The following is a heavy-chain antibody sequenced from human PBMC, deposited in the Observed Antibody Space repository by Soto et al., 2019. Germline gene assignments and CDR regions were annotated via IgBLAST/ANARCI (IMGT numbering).Heavy chain of an antibody. V-gene: IGHV4-4*02. CDR1: GGSISSSNW. CDR2: IYHSGST. J-gene: IGHJ6*02. D-gene: IGHD2-2*01. Sequence: SETLSLTCAVSGGSISSSNWWSWVRQPPGKGLEWIGEIYHSGSTNYNPSLKSRVTISVDKSKNQFSLKLSSVTAADTAVYYCARECASNSCYQYYYYYYGMDVWGQGTTVTVYS. CDR3: ARECASNSCYQYYYYYYGMDV.